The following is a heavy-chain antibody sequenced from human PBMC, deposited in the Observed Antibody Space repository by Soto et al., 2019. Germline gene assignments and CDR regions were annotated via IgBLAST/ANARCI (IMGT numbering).Heavy chain of an antibody. CDR1: GFTVSSNY. CDR3: ARDSDSSSFDY. J-gene: IGHJ4*02. Sequence: GGSLRLSCAASGFTVSSNYMSWVRQAPGKGLEWVSVIYSGGSTYYADSVKGRFTISRDNSKNTLYLQMNSLRAEDTAVYYCARDSDSSSFDYWGQGTLVTVSS. V-gene: IGHV3-53*01. CDR2: IYSGGST. D-gene: IGHD6-6*01.